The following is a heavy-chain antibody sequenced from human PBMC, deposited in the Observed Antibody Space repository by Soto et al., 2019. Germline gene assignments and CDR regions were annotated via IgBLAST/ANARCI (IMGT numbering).Heavy chain of an antibody. CDR1: GFTVSTNY. V-gene: IGHV3-66*01. D-gene: IGHD2-21*02. CDR2: IYSGGST. CDR3: ARDFIVVVTDGRYFDL. J-gene: IGHJ2*01. Sequence: EEQLVESGGGLVQPGGSLRLFSAASGFTVSTNYMSWVRQAPGKGLEWVSVIYSGGSTYYTDSVEGRFTISRDNSKNTLYLQMNSLRAEDTAVYYCARDFIVVVTDGRYFDLWGRGTLVTVSS.